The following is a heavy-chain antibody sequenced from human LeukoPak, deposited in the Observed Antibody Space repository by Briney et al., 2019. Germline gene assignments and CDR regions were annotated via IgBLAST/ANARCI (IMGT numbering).Heavy chain of an antibody. J-gene: IGHJ4*02. CDR2: IYNSGST. V-gene: IGHV4-38-2*01. Sequence: SETLSLTCAVSGYSFSSGYYWGWIRQPPGKGLEWIGSIYNSGSTYYNPSLKSRVTISVDTSKNQFSLKLSSVTAADTAVYYCARGRDYDYVWGSYRPYYFDYWGQGTLVTVSS. CDR3: ARGRDYDYVWGSYRPYYFDY. D-gene: IGHD3-16*02. CDR1: GYSFSSGYY.